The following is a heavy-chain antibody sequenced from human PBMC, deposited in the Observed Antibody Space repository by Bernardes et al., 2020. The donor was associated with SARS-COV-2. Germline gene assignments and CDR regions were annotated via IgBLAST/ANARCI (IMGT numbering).Heavy chain of an antibody. D-gene: IGHD3-3*01. CDR3: ARDRSALRFLEWLVGMDV. J-gene: IGHJ6*02. V-gene: IGHV1-18*01. CDR1: GYTFTSNG. CDR2: ISAYNGNT. Sequence: ASVKVSCKASGYTFTSNGIIWVRQDPGQGLEWMGWISAYNGNTNYAQKLQGRVTMTTDTSTSTAYMELRSLRSDDTAVYYCARDRSALRFLEWLVGMDVWGQGTTVTVSS.